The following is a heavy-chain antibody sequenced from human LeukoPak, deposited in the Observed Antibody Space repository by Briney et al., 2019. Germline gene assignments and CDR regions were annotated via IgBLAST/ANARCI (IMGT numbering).Heavy chain of an antibody. CDR1: GGSISSSSYY. CDR3: ARGVARSSKFHFSYYFDY. CDR2: IYHSGST. Sequence: PSETLSLTCIVSGGSISSSSYYWGWIRQPPGKGLEWIGSIYHSGSTYYNPSLKSRVTISVDTSKNQFSLNLSSVTAADTAVYYCARGVARSSKFHFSYYFDYWGQGTLVTVSS. V-gene: IGHV4-39*07. J-gene: IGHJ4*02. D-gene: IGHD6-6*01.